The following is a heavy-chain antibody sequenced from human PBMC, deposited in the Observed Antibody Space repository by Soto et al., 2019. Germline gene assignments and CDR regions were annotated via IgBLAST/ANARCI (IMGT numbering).Heavy chain of an antibody. D-gene: IGHD2-15*01. Sequence: GGSLRLSCAASGFTFSDYYMNWIRQAPGKGLEWVSYISGSGSTLYYADSVEGRFTISRDNAKNSLYLQMNSLRAEDTAVYYCAKGRYCSGGSCYGPYYYYYMDVWGKGTTVTVSS. CDR2: ISGSGSTL. V-gene: IGHV3-11*01. CDR1: GFTFSDYY. CDR3: AKGRYCSGGSCYGPYYYYYMDV. J-gene: IGHJ6*03.